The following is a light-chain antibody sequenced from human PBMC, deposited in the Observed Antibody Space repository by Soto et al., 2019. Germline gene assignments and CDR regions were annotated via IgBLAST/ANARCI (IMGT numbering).Light chain of an antibody. CDR3: QQYGASPIT. CDR2: GAS. CDR1: QSVSSSY. J-gene: IGKJ5*01. V-gene: IGKV3-20*01. Sequence: DIVLTQSPGTLSLSPGDRATLSCRASQSVSSSYLAWYQQKPGQAPRLLIYGASNRATGIPDRLSGSGSGTDFTLTISRLEPEDFALYYCQQYGASPITFGQGTRLEIK.